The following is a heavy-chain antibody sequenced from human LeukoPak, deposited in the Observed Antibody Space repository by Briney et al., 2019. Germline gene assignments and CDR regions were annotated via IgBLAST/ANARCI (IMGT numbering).Heavy chain of an antibody. D-gene: IGHD6-19*01. CDR2: ITGSGGYT. Sequence: GGSLRLSCAASGFTFSSYAVSRVRQAPGKGLEWVSAITGSGGYTYNADSVKGRFTISRDNSKNTLYLQMNSLRAEDTAVYYCAKVGVAGGYYWFDPWGQGTLVTVSS. CDR1: GFTFSSYA. CDR3: AKVGVAGGYYWFDP. V-gene: IGHV3-23*01. J-gene: IGHJ5*02.